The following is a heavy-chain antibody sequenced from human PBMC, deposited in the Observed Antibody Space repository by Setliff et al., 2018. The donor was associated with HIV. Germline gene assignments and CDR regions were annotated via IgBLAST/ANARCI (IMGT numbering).Heavy chain of an antibody. CDR2: IYNSGST. J-gene: IGHJ3*02. V-gene: IGHV4-31*03. Sequence: SETLSLTCTVSGGSITSGGYYWNWIRQHPGKGLEWIGYIYNSGSTYYSPSLQSRLTISVDTSKNQLSLKLTSVTAADTAVYYCARLTYYYDTSGPAAAFDIWGQGTMVTVSS. CDR1: GGSITSGGYY. D-gene: IGHD3-22*01. CDR3: ARLTYYYDTSGPAAAFDI.